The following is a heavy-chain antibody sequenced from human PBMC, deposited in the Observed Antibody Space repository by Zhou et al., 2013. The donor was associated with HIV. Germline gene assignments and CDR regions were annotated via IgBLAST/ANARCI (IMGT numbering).Heavy chain of an antibody. V-gene: IGHV1-69*05. D-gene: IGHD6-19*01. CDR2: IIPIVGTP. Sequence: QVQLVQSGTEVKKPGSSVQVSCKASEDFFTNYAVNWVRQAPGQGLEWMGGIIPIVGTPRYAQRFHGRVTISTDEDTSTAYMELSNLRNEDSAVYYCATHPGWTGVLDAFDMWGQGDTGHRLL. CDR3: ATHPGWTGVLDAFDM. J-gene: IGHJ3*02. CDR1: EDFFTNYA.